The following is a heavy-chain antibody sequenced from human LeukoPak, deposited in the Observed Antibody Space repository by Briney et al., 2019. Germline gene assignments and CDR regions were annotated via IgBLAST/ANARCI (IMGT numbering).Heavy chain of an antibody. Sequence: PSETLSLTCTVSGGSISSYYWSWIRQPPGKGLEWIGYMYYSGSTNYNPSLESRVTISVDTSKNQFSLKLSSVTAADTAVYYCARVTNGGSSSPAYYYGMDVWGQGTTVTVSS. J-gene: IGHJ6*02. CDR2: MYYSGST. V-gene: IGHV4-59*01. CDR3: ARVTNGGSSSPAYYYGMDV. CDR1: GGSISSYY. D-gene: IGHD6-6*01.